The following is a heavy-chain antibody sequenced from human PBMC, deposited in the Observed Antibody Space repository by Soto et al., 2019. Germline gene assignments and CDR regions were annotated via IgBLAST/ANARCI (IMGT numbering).Heavy chain of an antibody. V-gene: IGHV3-7*01. CDR2: IRQGGSET. CDR3: ARDTTAEYFQH. CDR1: GFTFSTFW. J-gene: IGHJ1*01. Sequence: PGGSLRLSCEASGFTFSTFWMSWVRQAPGKGLEWVATIRQGGSETQYLDSVKGRFTILRDNAKNTLYLQMNSLRAEDTAVYYCARDTTAEYFQHWGQGTLVTVSS. D-gene: IGHD1-26*01.